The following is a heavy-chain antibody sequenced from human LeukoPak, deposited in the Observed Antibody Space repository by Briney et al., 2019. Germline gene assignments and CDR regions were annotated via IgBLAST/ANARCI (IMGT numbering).Heavy chain of an antibody. CDR3: ARGPFSYYDSSGYGYFDY. CDR1: GYTFTGYY. J-gene: IGHJ4*02. CDR2: INPNSGGT. Sequence: ASVKVSCTASGYTFTGYYMHWVRQAPGQGLEWMGWINPNSGGTNYAQKFQGRVTMTRDTSISTAYMELSRLRSDDTAVYYCARGPFSYYDSSGYGYFDYWGQGTLVTVSS. D-gene: IGHD3-22*01. V-gene: IGHV1-2*02.